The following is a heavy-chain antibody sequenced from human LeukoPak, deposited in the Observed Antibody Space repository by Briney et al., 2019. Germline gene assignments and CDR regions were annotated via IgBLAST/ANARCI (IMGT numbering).Heavy chain of an antibody. CDR1: GGTFSSYA. CDR3: ARDQGHYYDSSGYYRYYYYMDV. J-gene: IGHJ6*03. V-gene: IGHV1-69*01. Sequence: ASVKVSCKASGGTFSSYAISWVRQAPGQGLEWMGGIIPIFGTANYAQKFQGRVTITADESMSTAYMELRSLRSDDTAVYYCARDQGHYYDSSGYYRYYYYMDVWGKGTTVTISS. CDR2: IIPIFGTA. D-gene: IGHD3-22*01.